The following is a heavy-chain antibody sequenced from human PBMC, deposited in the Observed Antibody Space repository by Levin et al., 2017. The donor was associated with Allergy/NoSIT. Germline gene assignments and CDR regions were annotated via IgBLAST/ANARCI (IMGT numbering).Heavy chain of an antibody. CDR3: ARVRGARHIVVVMAPLDP. CDR1: GYTFTSYA. CDR2: INAGNGNT. Sequence: ASVKVSCKASGYTFTSYAMHWVRQAPGQRLEWMGWINAGNGNTKYSQKFQGRVTITRDTSASTAYMELSSLRSEDTAVYYCARVRGARHIVVVMAPLDPWGQGTLVTVSS. J-gene: IGHJ5*02. V-gene: IGHV1-3*01. D-gene: IGHD2-21*01.